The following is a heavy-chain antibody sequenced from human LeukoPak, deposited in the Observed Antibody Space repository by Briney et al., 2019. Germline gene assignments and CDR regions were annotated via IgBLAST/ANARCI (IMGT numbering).Heavy chain of an antibody. V-gene: IGHV3-13*03. J-gene: IGHJ4*02. CDR2: TGTAGDI. D-gene: IGHD6-13*01. CDR3: ARDGTAAAFDY. CDR1: GFTFSSYD. Sequence: GGSLRLSCAACGFTFSSYDMHWVRQATGKGLEWVSATGTAGDIYYPGSVKGQFAISRENAKNSLYLQMNSLRAGDTAVYYCARDGTAAAFDYWGQGTLVTVSS.